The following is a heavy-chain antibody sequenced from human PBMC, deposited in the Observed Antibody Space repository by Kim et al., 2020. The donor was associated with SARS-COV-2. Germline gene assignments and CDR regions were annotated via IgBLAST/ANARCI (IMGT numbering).Heavy chain of an antibody. Sequence: GGSLRLSCAASGFTFSSYAMHWVRQAPGKGLEYVSAISSNGGSTYYADSVKGRFTISRDNSKNTLYLQMGSLRAEDMAVYYCARDGSPYGDYWYFDLWGRGTLVTVSS. D-gene: IGHD4-17*01. J-gene: IGHJ2*01. CDR3: ARDGSPYGDYWYFDL. CDR1: GFTFSSYA. CDR2: ISSNGGST. V-gene: IGHV3-64*02.